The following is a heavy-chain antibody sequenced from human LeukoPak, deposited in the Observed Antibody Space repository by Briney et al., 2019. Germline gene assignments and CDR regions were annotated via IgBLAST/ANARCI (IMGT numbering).Heavy chain of an antibody. CDR3: ARHRRNLNEDRFREGEPNFDY. CDR1: GDSVSSVY. D-gene: IGHD1-14*01. CDR2: IYYNGYT. J-gene: IGHJ4*02. V-gene: IGHV4-59*08. Sequence: SETLSLTCNVSGDSVSSVYWSWIRQPPGKGLEWIGYIYYNGYTDYNPSLKSRVTISVDTSKNQLSLHMSCVTASDSAIYYCARHRRNLNEDRFREGEPNFDYWAREPWSPSPQ.